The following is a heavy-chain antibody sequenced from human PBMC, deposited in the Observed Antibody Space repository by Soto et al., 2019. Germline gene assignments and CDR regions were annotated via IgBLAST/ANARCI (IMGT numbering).Heavy chain of an antibody. Sequence: LRLSCAASGFTFSNAWMNWVRQAPGKGLEWVGRIKSKTDGGTTDYAAPVKGRFTISRDDSKNTLYLQMNSLKTEDTAVYYCTTDGAYCTNGVCYTGEHYYYGMDVWGQGTTVTVSS. V-gene: IGHV3-15*07. CDR2: IKSKTDGGTT. CDR3: TTDGAYCTNGVCYTGEHYYYGMDV. J-gene: IGHJ6*02. CDR1: GFTFSNAW. D-gene: IGHD2-8*01.